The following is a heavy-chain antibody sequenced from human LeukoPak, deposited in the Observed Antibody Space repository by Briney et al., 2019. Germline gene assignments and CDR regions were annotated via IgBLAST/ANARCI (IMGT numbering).Heavy chain of an antibody. V-gene: IGHV1-69*13. CDR3: AATLPTTDFDY. D-gene: IGHD1-26*01. J-gene: IGHJ4*02. CDR2: IIPIFGTA. Sequence: GASVKVSCKASGGTFSSYAISWVRQAPGQGLEWMGGIIPIFGTANYAQKFQGRVTIIADESTSTAYMELSSLRSEDTAVYYCAATLPTTDFDYWGQGTLVTVSS. CDR1: GGTFSSYA.